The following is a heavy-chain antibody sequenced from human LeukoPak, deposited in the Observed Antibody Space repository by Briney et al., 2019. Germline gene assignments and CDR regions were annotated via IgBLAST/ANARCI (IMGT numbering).Heavy chain of an antibody. CDR3: ARGAQYSSSFGITDYYYMDV. CDR2: TYYRSKLYN. Sequence: SQTLSLTCAISGDIVSSNSAAWNWIRQSPSRGLEWLGRTYYRSKLYNDYAVSVKSRITINPDTSKNQSSLQLNSVTPEDTAVYYCARGAQYSSSFGITDYYYMDVWGKGTTVTVSS. V-gene: IGHV6-1*01. CDR1: GDIVSSNSAA. J-gene: IGHJ6*03. D-gene: IGHD6-6*01.